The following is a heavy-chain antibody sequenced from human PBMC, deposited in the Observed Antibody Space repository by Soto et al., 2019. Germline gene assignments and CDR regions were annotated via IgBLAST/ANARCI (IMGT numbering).Heavy chain of an antibody. CDR3: ARVVVVIPTGHYYAIDL. D-gene: IGHD3-22*01. CDR1: GFTFSSFH. V-gene: IGHV3-48*02. CDR2: ITSSSDTI. Sequence: GGSLRLSCAASGFTFSSFHMNWVRQAPGRGLEWVAYITSSSDTIYYSDSVKGRFTISRDNGKNSLFLQMNSLRDEDTAVYYCARVVVVIPTGHYYAIDLWGQGTTFTVSS. J-gene: IGHJ6*02.